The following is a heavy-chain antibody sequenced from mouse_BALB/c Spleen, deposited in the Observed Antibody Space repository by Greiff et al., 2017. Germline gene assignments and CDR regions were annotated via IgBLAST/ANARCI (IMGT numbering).Heavy chain of an antibody. J-gene: IGHJ2*01. V-gene: IGHV7-3*02. CDR1: GFTFTDYY. CDR2: IRNKANGYTT. Sequence: EVKLEESGGGLVQPGGSLRLSCATSGFTFTDYYMSWVRQPPGKALEWLGFIRNKANGYTTEYSASVKGRFTISRDNSQSILYLQMNTLRAEDSATYYCARVGGYWDYFDYWGQGTTLTVSS. CDR3: ARVGGYWDYFDY. D-gene: IGHD2-3*01.